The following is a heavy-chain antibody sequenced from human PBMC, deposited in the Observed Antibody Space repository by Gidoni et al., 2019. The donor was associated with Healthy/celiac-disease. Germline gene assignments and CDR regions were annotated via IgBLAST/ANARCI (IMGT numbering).Heavy chain of an antibody. Sequence: EVQLLESGGGLVQPGGSLRLSCAASGFTFSSYAMSWVRQAPGKGLEWVSAISGSGGSTYYADSVKGRFTISRDNSKNTLYLQMNSLRAEDTAVYYCALGGSVMVYVGYYWGQGTLVTVSS. J-gene: IGHJ4*02. CDR3: ALGGSVMVYVGYY. D-gene: IGHD2-8*01. V-gene: IGHV3-23*01. CDR2: ISGSGGST. CDR1: GFTFSSYA.